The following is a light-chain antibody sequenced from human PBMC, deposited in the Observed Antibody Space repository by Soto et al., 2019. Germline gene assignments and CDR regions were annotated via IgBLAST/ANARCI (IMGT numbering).Light chain of an antibody. CDR3: CSYTSLSTVV. CDR2: AVS. V-gene: IGLV2-14*01. Sequence: QSALTQPASVSGSPGQSITISCTGASSDVGGYNHVSWYQHSPGKAPKLILFAVSDRPSGVSHPFSGSKSGNTASLTISGLQADDEADYYCCSYTSLSTVVFGGGTKLTVL. CDR1: SSDVGGYNH. J-gene: IGLJ2*01.